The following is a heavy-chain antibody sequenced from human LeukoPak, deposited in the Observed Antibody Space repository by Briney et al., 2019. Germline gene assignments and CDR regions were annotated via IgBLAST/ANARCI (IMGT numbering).Heavy chain of an antibody. V-gene: IGHV1-8*03. D-gene: IGHD5-18*01. J-gene: IGHJ5*02. CDR3: ARGQSTWIQLYDNWFDP. CDR2: MNPNSGNT. CDR1: GYTFTSYD. Sequence: GASVKVSCKASGYTFTSYDINWVRQATGQGLEWMGWMNPNSGNTGYAQKFQGRVTITRNTSISTAYMELSSLRSEDTAVYYCARGQSTWIQLYDNWFDPWGQGTLVTVSS.